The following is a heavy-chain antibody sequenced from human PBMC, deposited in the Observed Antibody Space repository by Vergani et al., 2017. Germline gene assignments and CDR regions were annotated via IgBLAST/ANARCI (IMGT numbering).Heavy chain of an antibody. CDR3: ARDGGEYDKDALDV. Sequence: QVQLQESGPGLVKPSQTLSLTCTVSGGSFSTGGQSWTWLRQSAGKGLEWIGRIYTSGATNYKPSLGCRVIMSVDASKKQFSLKLTSVTAADTAVYYCARDGGEYDKDALDVWGQGTKVTVTS. D-gene: IGHD2-21*01. J-gene: IGHJ3*01. CDR1: GGSFSTGGQS. CDR2: IYTSGAT. V-gene: IGHV4-61*02.